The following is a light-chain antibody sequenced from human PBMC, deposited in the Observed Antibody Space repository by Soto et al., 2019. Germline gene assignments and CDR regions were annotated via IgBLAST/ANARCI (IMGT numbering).Light chain of an antibody. CDR3: QQYNNWPLT. Sequence: EIVMTQSPATLSVSPGERATLSCRASQSVSSNLAWYQQKPGQAPRLLIYGASTRATGIPARFSGSGSGTDFTLTIGSLQSEDFAVSYCQQYNNWPLTFGGGTKVDIK. CDR1: QSVSSN. CDR2: GAS. V-gene: IGKV3-15*01. J-gene: IGKJ4*01.